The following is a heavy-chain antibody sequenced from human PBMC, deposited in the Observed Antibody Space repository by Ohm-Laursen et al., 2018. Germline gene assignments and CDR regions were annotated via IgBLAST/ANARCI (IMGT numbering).Heavy chain of an antibody. CDR1: GGTFSSYA. Sequence: SSVKVSCKASGGTFSSYAIRWVRQAPGQGLEWMGGIIPIFGTANYAQKFQGRVTITADKSTSTAYMELSSLRSEDTAVYYCARGEGVGFLEWLSGYWGQGTLVTVSS. V-gene: IGHV1-69*06. CDR3: ARGEGVGFLEWLSGY. CDR2: IIPIFGTA. D-gene: IGHD3-3*01. J-gene: IGHJ4*02.